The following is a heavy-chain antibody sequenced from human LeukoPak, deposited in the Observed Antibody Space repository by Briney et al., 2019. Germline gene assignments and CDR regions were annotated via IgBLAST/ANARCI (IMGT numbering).Heavy chain of an antibody. CDR2: ISGSGGST. CDR1: GFTFSSYA. CDR3: AKAGPIGYCSSISCYEGGTFDY. V-gene: IGHV3-23*01. Sequence: PGGSLRLSCAASGFTFSSYAMSWVRQAPGKGLEWVSAISGSGGSTYYADSVKGRFTISRDNSKNTLYLQMNSLRAEDTAVYYCAKAGPIGYCSSISCYEGGTFDYWGQGTLVTVSS. J-gene: IGHJ4*02. D-gene: IGHD2-2*01.